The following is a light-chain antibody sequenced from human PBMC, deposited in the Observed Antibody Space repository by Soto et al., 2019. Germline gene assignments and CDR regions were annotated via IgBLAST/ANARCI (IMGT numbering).Light chain of an antibody. J-gene: IGKJ5*01. V-gene: IGKV3-20*01. CDR1: QSVSSSY. Sequence: EIVLTQSPGTLSLSPGERATLSCRASQSVSSSYLAWYQQKPGQAPRLLIDDASNSAAGIPDRFSGSGSVTDFTLTTSSLEPEDFAVYYYQQYGSSPPVTFGQGTRLEIK. CDR3: QQYGSSPPVT. CDR2: DAS.